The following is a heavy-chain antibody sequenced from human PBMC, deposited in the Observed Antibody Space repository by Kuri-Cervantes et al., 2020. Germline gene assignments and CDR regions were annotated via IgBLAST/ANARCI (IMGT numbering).Heavy chain of an antibody. CDR2: ISRSSSTI. CDR3: ARDGLVAAYRQYYFDY. CDR1: GFSFSIYS. J-gene: IGHJ4*02. V-gene: IGHV3-48*01. Sequence: GESLKISCAASGFSFSIYSMHWVRQAPGKGLEWISSISRSSSTIWYADSVKDRFTISRDNAKNSLYLQINSLRAEDTAVYYCARDGLVAAYRQYYFDYWGQGTLVTVSS. D-gene: IGHD2-15*01.